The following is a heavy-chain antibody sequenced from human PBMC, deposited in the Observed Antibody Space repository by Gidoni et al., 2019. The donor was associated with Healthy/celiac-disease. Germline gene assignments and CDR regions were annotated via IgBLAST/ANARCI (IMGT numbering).Heavy chain of an antibody. V-gene: IGHV4-59*01. Sequence: QVQLQESGPGLVKPSETLSLTCAVPGGSISSYYWSWIRQPPGKGLEWIGYIYYSGSTNYNPSLKSRVTISVDTSKNQFSLKLSSVTAADTAVYYCARVPFSYDAFDIWGQGTMVTVSS. CDR3: ARVPFSYDAFDI. CDR1: GGSISSYY. CDR2: IYYSGST. J-gene: IGHJ3*02.